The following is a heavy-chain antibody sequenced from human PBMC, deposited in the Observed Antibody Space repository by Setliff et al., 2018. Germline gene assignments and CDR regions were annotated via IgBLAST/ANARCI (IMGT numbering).Heavy chain of an antibody. V-gene: IGHV4-59*01. CDR2: IYASGST. CDR3: ARETTMTYYFYYMDV. J-gene: IGHJ6*03. D-gene: IGHD4-17*01. Sequence: KTSETLSLTCTVSGGSISSYYWSWIRQPPGKGLEWIGYIYASGSTNYNPSLKSRVTISVDRPKNQFSLKLSSVTAADTGVYYCARETTMTYYFYYMDVWGKGTTVTVSS. CDR1: GGSISSYY.